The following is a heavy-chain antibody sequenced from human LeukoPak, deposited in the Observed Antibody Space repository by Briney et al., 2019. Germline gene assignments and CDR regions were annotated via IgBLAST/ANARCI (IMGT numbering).Heavy chain of an antibody. CDR3: ARETTYYYGSGGFDP. CDR1: GFTFSSYS. V-gene: IGHV3-21*01. J-gene: IGHJ5*02. D-gene: IGHD3-10*01. CDR2: ISSGSSYI. Sequence: GGSLRLSCAASGFTFSSYSMNWVRQAPGKGLEWVSSISSGSSYIYYADSVKGRFTISRDNAKNSLYLQMNSLRAEDTAVYYCARETTYYYGSGGFDPWGQGTLVTVSS.